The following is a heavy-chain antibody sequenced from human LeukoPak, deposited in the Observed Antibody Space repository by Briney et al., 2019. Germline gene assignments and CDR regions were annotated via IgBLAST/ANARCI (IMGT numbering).Heavy chain of an antibody. J-gene: IGHJ6*02. CDR2: ISGSSTII. CDR1: GFTFSHYS. Sequence: GGSLRLSCAASGFTFSHYSMNWVRQAPGKGLEWVSYISGSSTIIYYADSVKGRFTISRDNAKNTLYLQMNSLRAEDTAVYYCARDKRYYGSGISLMDVWGQGTTVTVSS. CDR3: ARDKRYYGSGISLMDV. V-gene: IGHV3-48*01. D-gene: IGHD3-10*01.